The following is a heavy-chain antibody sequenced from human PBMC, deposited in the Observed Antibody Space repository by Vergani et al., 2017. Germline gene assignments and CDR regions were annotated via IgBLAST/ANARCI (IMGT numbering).Heavy chain of an antibody. J-gene: IGHJ4*02. V-gene: IGHV3-30-3*01. CDR1: GFTFSSYA. Sequence: QVQLVESGGGVVQPGRSLRLSCAASGFTFSSYAMHWVRQAPGKGLEWVAVISYDGSNKYYADSVKGRFTISRDNSKNTLYLQMNSLRAEDTAVYYCARGASGNYVSSFDYGGQGSLVTVS. CDR2: ISYDGSNK. CDR3: ARGASGNYVSSFDY. D-gene: IGHD4-11*01.